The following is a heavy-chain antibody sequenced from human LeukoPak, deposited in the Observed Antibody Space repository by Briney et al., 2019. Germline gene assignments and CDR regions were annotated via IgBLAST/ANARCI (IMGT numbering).Heavy chain of an antibody. CDR3: ASYDILTGYHAPFDY. V-gene: IGHV3-30*03. CDR2: ISLDAKNI. Sequence: GRSLRLSCAASGFTFSSYGIHWVRQAPGKGLEWVALISLDAKNIYYAESVKGRFTVSRDNSQNMVYLQLNSLRTEDSAVYYCASYDILTGYHAPFDYWGQGTLVTVSS. D-gene: IGHD3-9*01. CDR1: GFTFSSYG. J-gene: IGHJ4*02.